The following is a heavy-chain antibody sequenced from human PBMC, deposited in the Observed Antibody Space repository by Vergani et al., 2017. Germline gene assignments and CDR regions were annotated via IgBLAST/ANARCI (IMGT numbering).Heavy chain of an antibody. J-gene: IGHJ6*03. CDR1: GFTFRSYV. Sequence: QEQLVESGEGVVQPGRSLRVSCAASGFTFRSYVMYWVRQAPGKGLEWVAVIWSDGNKKYYADSVKGRFTISRDNSKNTLYLQMNSLRAEDTAVYYCASLRLPVPDQYYYMDVWGEGTTVTVSS. V-gene: IGHV3-33*01. D-gene: IGHD2-2*01. CDR3: ASLRLPVPDQYYYMDV. CDR2: IWSDGNKK.